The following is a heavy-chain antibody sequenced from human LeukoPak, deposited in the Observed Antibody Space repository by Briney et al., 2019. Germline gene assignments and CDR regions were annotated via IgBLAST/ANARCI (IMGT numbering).Heavy chain of an antibody. CDR1: GYIFTDYY. V-gene: IGHV1-2*02. J-gene: IGHJ4*02. CDR2: INHNNGGT. Sequence: ASVKVSCKASGYIFTDYYIHWVRQAPGQGLEWMGCINHNNGGTNFAQKCQDRVTMTGDMCINTAYMEVSRLRSDDTAVYYCARRSSIWSFDYWGQGTLVTVSS. CDR3: ARRSSIWSFDY. D-gene: IGHD6-13*01.